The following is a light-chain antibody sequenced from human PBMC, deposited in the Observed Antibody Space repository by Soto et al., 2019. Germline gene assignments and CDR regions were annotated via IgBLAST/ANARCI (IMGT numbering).Light chain of an antibody. J-gene: IGKJ4*01. CDR2: GAS. Sequence: ELVMTQFPATLSDPPVARPTDSWRASQSVSINLAWFQQKPGQAPRLLIHGASTRATGIPARFSGRGSGTDFTLTISSLEPEDFAVYYCQQRSDWPLTFGGGTKVDIK. CDR3: QQRSDWPLT. CDR1: QSVSIN. V-gene: IGKV3-15*01.